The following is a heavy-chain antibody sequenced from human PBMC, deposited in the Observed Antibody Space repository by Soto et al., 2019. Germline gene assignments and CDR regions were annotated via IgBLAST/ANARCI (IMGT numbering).Heavy chain of an antibody. D-gene: IGHD6-19*01. CDR1: GFTFSSYW. CDR3: AGGAGWLIDS. CDR2: IKQDGSEK. V-gene: IGHV3-7*04. Sequence: EVQLMESGGGLVQPGGSLRLSCAGSGFTFSSYWMNWVRQAPGKGLEWVANIKQDGSEKYYVDSVKGRFSISRDNAQNSMYLQMNSLRAEETAVCYGAGGAGWLIDSWGQGTLVTVSS. J-gene: IGHJ4*02.